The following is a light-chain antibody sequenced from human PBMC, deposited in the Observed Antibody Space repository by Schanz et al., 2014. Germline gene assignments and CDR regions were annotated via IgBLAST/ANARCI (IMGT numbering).Light chain of an antibody. CDR3: QQYYTAPWT. CDR2: WAS. Sequence: DIVMTQSPDSLAVSLGERATINCKSSQTVLYYSNNKNSLAWYQQKPGQPPKLLIYWASTRQSGVPDRFSGSGSGTDFTLTISSLQAEDVAVYYCQQYYTAPWTFGQGTKVEIK. J-gene: IGKJ1*01. CDR1: QTVLYYSNNKNS. V-gene: IGKV4-1*01.